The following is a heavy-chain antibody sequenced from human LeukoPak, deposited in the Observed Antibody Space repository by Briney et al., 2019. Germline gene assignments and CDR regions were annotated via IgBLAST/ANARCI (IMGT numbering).Heavy chain of an antibody. CDR3: PTRPIFSND. J-gene: IGHJ4*02. Sequence: GGSLRLSCAASGFTFSNYWMHWVRQAPGKGLMWVSHISTDGSYKTYADSVRGRFTISRDSSRNTLYLQMNSLRVGDTAVYYCPTRPIFSNDWGQGTLVTVSS. CDR2: ISTDGSYK. CDR1: GFTFSNYW. V-gene: IGHV3-74*01. D-gene: IGHD3-3*01.